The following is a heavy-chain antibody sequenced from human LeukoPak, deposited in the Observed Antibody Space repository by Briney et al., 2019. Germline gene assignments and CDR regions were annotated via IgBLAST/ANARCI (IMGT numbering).Heavy chain of an antibody. CDR2: LSCNGGST. V-gene: IGHV3-64D*09. J-gene: IGHJ4*02. D-gene: IGHD2-15*01. CDR3: VKADCSGGSCYFLC. CDR1: GFTFSSYA. Sequence: GGSLRLSCSASGFTFSSYAMHWGRQAPGKGLEYVSGLSCNGGSTAYADSVMGRFTISRDNSKKKLYLQMSSLRAEDTAVYYCVKADCSGGSCYFLCWGQGTLVT.